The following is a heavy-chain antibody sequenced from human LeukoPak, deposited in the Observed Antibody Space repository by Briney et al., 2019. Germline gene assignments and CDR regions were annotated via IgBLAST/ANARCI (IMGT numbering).Heavy chain of an antibody. CDR1: GFTFRNYA. V-gene: IGHV3-23*01. Sequence: GSLRLSCAASGFTFRNYAMGWVRQAPEMGLEWVSSINAGGGSTYYADSVKGRFTISRDTSKNTLSLQMNSLRAEDTAVYYCAKATIGAADANFDYWGQGTRVTVSS. D-gene: IGHD6-13*01. CDR2: INAGGGST. CDR3: AKATIGAADANFDY. J-gene: IGHJ4*02.